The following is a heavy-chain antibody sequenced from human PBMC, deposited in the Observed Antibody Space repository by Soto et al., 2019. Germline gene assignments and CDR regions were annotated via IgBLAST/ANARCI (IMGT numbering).Heavy chain of an antibody. V-gene: IGHV1-3*01. CDR3: ERDPSGWPRAFDY. D-gene: IGHD6-19*01. CDR2: INAGNGNT. CDR1: GYPLTSYA. Sequence: XSVKVACKASGYPLTSYAMHWVRRAPGQRLEWMGWINAGNGNTKYSQKFQGRVTITRDTSASTAYMELSSLRSEDTAVYYCERDPSGWPRAFDYWGQGTLVTVSS. J-gene: IGHJ4*02.